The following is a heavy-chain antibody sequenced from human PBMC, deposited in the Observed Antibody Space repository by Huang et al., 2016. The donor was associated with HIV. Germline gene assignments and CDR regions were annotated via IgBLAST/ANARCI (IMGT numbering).Heavy chain of an antibody. CDR3: ARNGFTNSWFPSANYFYYMDV. J-gene: IGHJ6*03. Sequence: QDQLLQSGAEVKKPGASVKVSCRASGYIFSNYAMHWVLQAPGQRPEWMGWINARNGSTQYAQEFQGRVTLSRDTSASTAYLEVSRLRSEDTAVYYCARNGFTNSWFPSANYFYYMDVWGKGTTVTVSS. V-gene: IGHV1-3*01. CDR2: INARNGST. D-gene: IGHD2-8*01. CDR1: GYIFSNYA.